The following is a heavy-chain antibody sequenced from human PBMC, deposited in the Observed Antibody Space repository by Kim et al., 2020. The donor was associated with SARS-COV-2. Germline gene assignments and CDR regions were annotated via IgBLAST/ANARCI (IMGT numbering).Heavy chain of an antibody. Sequence: ASVKVSCKASGYRFNSFDINWVRQATGQGLEWMGWMNPKSGNTGYEQRFKGRVTLTKSTSESTADMELSSLTLEDTAVYYCARGYSSTSQLDFFYLDVWG. V-gene: IGHV1-8*01. CDR3: ARGYSSTSQLDFFYLDV. CDR2: MNPKSGNT. J-gene: IGHJ6*03. D-gene: IGHD6-6*01. CDR1: GYRFNSFD.